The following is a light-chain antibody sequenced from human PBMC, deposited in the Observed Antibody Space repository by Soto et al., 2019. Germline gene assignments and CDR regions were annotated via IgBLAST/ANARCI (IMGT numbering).Light chain of an antibody. Sequence: DIQMTQSPSTLSAAVGDRVTITCRASQSISSWLAWYQQKPGKAPKLLIYDASSLESGVPSRFSGSGSGTEFTLTISSLQPDDFATYYCQQYNSYSLTFGGGTKVEIK. CDR2: DAS. CDR1: QSISSW. V-gene: IGKV1-5*01. J-gene: IGKJ4*01. CDR3: QQYNSYSLT.